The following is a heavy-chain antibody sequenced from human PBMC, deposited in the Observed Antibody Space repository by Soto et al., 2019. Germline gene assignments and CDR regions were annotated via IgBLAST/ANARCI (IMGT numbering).Heavy chain of an antibody. D-gene: IGHD6-25*01. CDR3: ARITAPAFYYYGIDV. V-gene: IGHV4-4*02. CDR1: GGSISRSNW. CDR2: IYHSGST. J-gene: IGHJ6*02. Sequence: SETLSLTCAVSGGSISRSNWWSWVRQPPGKGLEWIGEIYHSGSTNYNPSLKSRVTISVDKSKNQFSLKLSSVTAADTAVYYCARITAPAFYYYGIDVSGQGTTVTVA.